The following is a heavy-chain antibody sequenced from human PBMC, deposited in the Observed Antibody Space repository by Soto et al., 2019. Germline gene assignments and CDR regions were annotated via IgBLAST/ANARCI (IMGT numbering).Heavy chain of an antibody. D-gene: IGHD3-3*01. J-gene: IGHJ6*02. CDR3: ARATSITIFGVVNPDMNYYGMDV. Sequence: QVQLVQSGAEVKKPGSSVKVSCKASGGTFSSYAISWVQQAPGQGLEWMGGIIPIFGTANYAQKFQGRVTITADKSTSTAYMELSSLRSEDTAVYYCARATSITIFGVVNPDMNYYGMDVWGQGTTVTVSS. CDR1: GGTFSSYA. V-gene: IGHV1-69*06. CDR2: IIPIFGTA.